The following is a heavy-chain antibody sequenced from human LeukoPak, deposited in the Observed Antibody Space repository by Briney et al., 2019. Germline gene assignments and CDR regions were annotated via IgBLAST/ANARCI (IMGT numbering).Heavy chain of an antibody. CDR1: GGSFSGYY. CDR2: VSHSGST. V-gene: IGHV4-34*01. J-gene: IGHJ4*02. Sequence: SETLSLTCAVYGGSFSGYYWSWIRQPPGKGLEWIGEVSHSGSTNYNASLKSQVSISIDTSKNQFSLKLTSVTAADTAVYYCARQTGSGLFILPGGQGTLVTVSS. CDR3: ARQTGSGLFILP. D-gene: IGHD3/OR15-3a*01.